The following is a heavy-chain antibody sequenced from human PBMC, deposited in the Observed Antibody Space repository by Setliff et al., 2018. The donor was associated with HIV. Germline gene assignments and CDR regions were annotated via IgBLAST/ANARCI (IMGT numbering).Heavy chain of an antibody. Sequence: ASVKVSCKASGGTFSSYAISWVRQAPGQGLEWMGRINSDSGGTDLAQTFQDRVTMTRDTSISTAYMELSRLRSDDTAVYYCARGGRIAAARFGLFDPWGQGTLVTVSS. CDR3: ARGGRIAAARFGLFDP. D-gene: IGHD6-13*01. J-gene: IGHJ5*02. CDR1: GGTFSSYA. CDR2: INSDSGGT. V-gene: IGHV1-2*06.